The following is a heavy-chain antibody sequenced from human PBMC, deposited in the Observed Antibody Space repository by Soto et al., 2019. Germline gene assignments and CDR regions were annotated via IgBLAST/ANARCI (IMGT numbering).Heavy chain of an antibody. CDR2: INPSGGST. CDR3: AREFLYGDYGTTNWYFDL. V-gene: IGHV1-46*03. CDR1: GYTFTSYY. Sequence: GASVKVSCKASGYTFTSYYMHWVRQAPGQGLEWMGIINPSGGSTSYAQKFQGRVTMTRDTSTSTVYMELRSLRSEDTAVYYCAREFLYGDYGTTNWYFDLWGRGTLVTVSS. J-gene: IGHJ2*01. D-gene: IGHD4-17*01.